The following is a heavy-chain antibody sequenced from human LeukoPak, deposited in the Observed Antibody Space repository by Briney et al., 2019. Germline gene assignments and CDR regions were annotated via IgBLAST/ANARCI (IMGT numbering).Heavy chain of an antibody. CDR3: ARDDMVRGVYFDY. J-gene: IGHJ4*02. V-gene: IGHV1-69*05. CDR2: IIPIFGTA. D-gene: IGHD3-10*01. CDR1: IGTFSSYA. Sequence: EASVKVSCKASIGTFSSYAISWVRHAPGQGLEWMGGIIPIFGTANYAQKFQGRVTISTDESTSTAYMELSSLRSEDTAVYYCARDDMVRGVYFDYWGQGTLVTVSS.